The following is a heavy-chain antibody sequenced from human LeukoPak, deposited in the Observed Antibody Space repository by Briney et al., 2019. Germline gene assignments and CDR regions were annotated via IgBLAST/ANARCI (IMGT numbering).Heavy chain of an antibody. CDR2: IIPILGIA. Sequence: SVKVSCKASGGTFSSYAISWVRQAPGQGLEWMGRIIPILGIANYAQKFQGRVTITADKSTSTAYMELSSLRSEDTAVYYCASDVDIVAARYYFDYWGQGTLVTVSS. D-gene: IGHD5-12*01. CDR3: ASDVDIVAARYYFDY. J-gene: IGHJ4*02. V-gene: IGHV1-69*04. CDR1: GGTFSSYA.